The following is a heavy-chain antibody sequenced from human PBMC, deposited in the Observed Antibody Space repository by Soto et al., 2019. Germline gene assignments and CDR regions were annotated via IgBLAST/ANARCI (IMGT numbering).Heavy chain of an antibody. Sequence: QVQLQQWGAGLLKPSETLSLTCAVNTESFSNYYWSWIRQPPGKGLEWVGEINDSGNTNYSPSLKGRVTISVDPSKNQFSLKLASVTAADTAIYYCVGGRGRLVGFDYWGQGTLVTVSS. CDR3: VGGRGRLVGFDY. V-gene: IGHV4-34*01. D-gene: IGHD2-8*02. CDR2: INDSGNT. CDR1: TESFSNYY. J-gene: IGHJ4*02.